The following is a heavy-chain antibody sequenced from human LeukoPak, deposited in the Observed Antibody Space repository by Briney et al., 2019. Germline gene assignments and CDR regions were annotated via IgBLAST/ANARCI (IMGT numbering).Heavy chain of an antibody. Sequence: GGSLRLSCTVSGFTVSSNSMSWVRQAPGKGLEWVSFIYSAGSIYYSDSVKGRFTISIDNSKNTLYLQMNSLRAEDTAVYYCARRAGAYTHPYDYWGQGTLVTVSS. CDR2: IYSAGSI. CDR1: GFTVSSNS. CDR3: ARRAGAYTHPYDY. V-gene: IGHV3-53*01. D-gene: IGHD3-16*01. J-gene: IGHJ4*02.